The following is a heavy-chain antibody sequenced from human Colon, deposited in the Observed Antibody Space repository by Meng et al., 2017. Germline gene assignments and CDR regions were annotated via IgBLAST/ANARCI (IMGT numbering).Heavy chain of an antibody. CDR1: GFTFSDYY. CDR3: ARGRYRSTH. Sequence: QVQLGGSGGGLGKPGGSLRLSCAASGFTFSDYYMTWIRQAPGKGLEWLSYISGSGSSVYYADSVKGRITISRDNAKNSLYLQMNSLRAEDTAVYYCARGRYRSTHWGQGTLVTVSS. CDR2: ISGSGSSV. J-gene: IGHJ4*02. D-gene: IGHD2-2*02. V-gene: IGHV3-11*01.